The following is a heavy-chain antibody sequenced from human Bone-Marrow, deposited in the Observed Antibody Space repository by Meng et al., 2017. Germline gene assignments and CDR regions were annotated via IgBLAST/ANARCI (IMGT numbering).Heavy chain of an antibody. CDR2: INHSGST. Sequence: GSLRLSCAVYGGSFSGYYWSWIRQPPGKGLEWIGEINHSGSTNYNPSLKSRVTTSVDTSKNQFYLKLSSVTAADTAVYYCARAGVTIFGVVIPRNWDYYYYGMDVWGQGTTVTVSS. CDR1: GGSFSGYY. V-gene: IGHV4-34*01. J-gene: IGHJ6*02. CDR3: ARAGVTIFGVVIPRNWDYYYYGMDV. D-gene: IGHD3-3*01.